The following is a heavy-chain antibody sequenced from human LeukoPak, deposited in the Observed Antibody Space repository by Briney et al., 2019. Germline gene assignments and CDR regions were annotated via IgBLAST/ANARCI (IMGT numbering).Heavy chain of an antibody. CDR1: GGSISGYY. V-gene: IGHV4-59*01. D-gene: IGHD2-21*02. Sequence: SETLSLTCTVSGGSISGYYWSWIRQPPGKGLEWIGYIYYSGSTNYNPSLKSRVTISVDTSKNRFSLKLTSVTAADTAVYYCARFRGGVVTAFDYWGQGTLVTVSS. CDR2: IYYSGST. J-gene: IGHJ4*02. CDR3: ARFRGGVVTAFDY.